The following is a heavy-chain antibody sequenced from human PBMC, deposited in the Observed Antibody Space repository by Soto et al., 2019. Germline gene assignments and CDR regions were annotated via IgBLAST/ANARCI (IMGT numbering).Heavy chain of an antibody. J-gene: IGHJ3*02. V-gene: IGHV4-34*01. CDR3: ARGGSSDWQVALDI. CDR1: AGSFSHYY. D-gene: IGHD6-19*01. CDR2: IKHGGSS. Sequence: QVQQQPWGAGLVKSSESLSLTCTVYAGSFSHYYWNWIRQSPGKGLEWIGKIKHGGSSSYNPSLRSRVSISVDMSKNQFSLTLSSVTAADTAVYYCARGGSSDWQVALDIWGQGTMVPLSS.